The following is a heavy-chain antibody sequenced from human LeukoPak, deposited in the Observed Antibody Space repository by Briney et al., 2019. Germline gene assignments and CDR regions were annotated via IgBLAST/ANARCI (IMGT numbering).Heavy chain of an antibody. CDR2: ISDSGGST. Sequence: GGSLRLSCAASGFTFNSYALSWVRQAPGKGLEWVSAISDSGGSTYYADSVKGRFTISGDNSKNTLYLQMNSLRAEDTAVYYCAKVLITIFGVVRYDAFDIWGQGTMVTVSS. CDR3: AKVLITIFGVVRYDAFDI. V-gene: IGHV3-23*01. D-gene: IGHD3-3*01. J-gene: IGHJ3*02. CDR1: GFTFNSYA.